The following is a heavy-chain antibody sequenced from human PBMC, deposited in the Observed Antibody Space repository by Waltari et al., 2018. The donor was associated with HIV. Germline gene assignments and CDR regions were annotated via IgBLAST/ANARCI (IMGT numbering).Heavy chain of an antibody. J-gene: IGHJ4*02. CDR1: GFTVSSNY. V-gene: IGHV3-66*02. D-gene: IGHD1-26*01. CDR2: IYSGGST. CDR3: ARDLRGVGPFDY. Sequence: EVQLVESGGGLVQPGGSLRLSCAASGFTVSSNYMSWVRQAPGKGLEGVSVIYSGGSTYYADSVKGRFTISRDNSKNTLYLQMNSLRAEDTAVYYCARDLRGVGPFDYWGQGTLVTVSS.